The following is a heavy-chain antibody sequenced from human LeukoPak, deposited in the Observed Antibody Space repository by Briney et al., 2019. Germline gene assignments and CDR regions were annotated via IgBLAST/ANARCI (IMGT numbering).Heavy chain of an antibody. CDR3: AREVGDYQLGYYYMDV. J-gene: IGHJ6*03. CDR2: MRYDGSNK. V-gene: IGHV3-30*02. Sequence: PGGSLRLSCAASGFTFSSYGMHWVRQAPGKGLEWVAFMRYDGSNKYYADSVKGRFTISRDNSKNTLYLQMNSLRAEDTAVYYCAREVGDYQLGYYYMDVWGKGPTVPVSS. CDR1: GFTFSSYG. D-gene: IGHD4-17*01.